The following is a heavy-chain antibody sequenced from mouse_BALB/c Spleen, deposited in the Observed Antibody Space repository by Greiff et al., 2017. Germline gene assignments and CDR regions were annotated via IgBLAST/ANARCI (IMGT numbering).Heavy chain of an antibody. CDR2: INPGSGGT. CDR3: AREGDYDRVFAY. J-gene: IGHJ3*01. D-gene: IGHD2-4*01. CDR1: GYAFTNYL. Sequence: QVQLKESGAELVRPGTSVKVSCKASGYAFTNYLIEWVKQRPGQGLEWIGVINPGSGGTNYNEKFKGKATLTADKSSSTAYMQLSSLTSDDSAVYFCAREGDYDRVFAYWGQGTLVTVSA. V-gene: IGHV1-54*01.